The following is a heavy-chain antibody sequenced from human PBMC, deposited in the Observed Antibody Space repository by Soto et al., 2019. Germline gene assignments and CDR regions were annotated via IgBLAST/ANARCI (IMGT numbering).Heavy chain of an antibody. Sequence: SETLSLTCTVSGGSISSYYWSWIRQPPGKGLEWIGYIYYSGSTNYNSSLKSRVTISVDTSKNQFSLKLSSVTAADTAVYYCACALSSGYYLDAFDIWCQGTMVTVSS. CDR2: IYYSGST. CDR1: GGSISSYY. CDR3: ACALSSGYYLDAFDI. V-gene: IGHV4-59*01. J-gene: IGHJ3*02. D-gene: IGHD3-22*01.